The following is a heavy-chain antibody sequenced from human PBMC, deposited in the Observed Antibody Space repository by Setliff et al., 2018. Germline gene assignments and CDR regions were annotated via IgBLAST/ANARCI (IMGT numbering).Heavy chain of an antibody. D-gene: IGHD1-1*01. Sequence: SETLSLTCSVSGASITSYYWSWIRQPPGKGLEWIAYIHNNGRIKYNPALKSRVTISLDTSKNQFSLRLTSVTAADTAIYYCASRTTGPGGWFDYWGQGALVTVSS. CDR3: ASRTTGPGGWFDY. J-gene: IGHJ5*01. CDR2: IHNNGRI. V-gene: IGHV4-4*08. CDR1: GASITSYY.